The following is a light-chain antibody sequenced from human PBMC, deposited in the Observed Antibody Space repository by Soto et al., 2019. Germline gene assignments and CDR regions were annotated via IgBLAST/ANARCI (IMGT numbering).Light chain of an antibody. CDR1: QSVSRNY. J-gene: IGKJ1*01. CDR3: QQRNDWPWT. Sequence: ETVLTQSPGTLSLSPGERAALSCRASQSVSRNYLAWYQQKPGQAPRLLMYGGSNRATGIPDRFRGSGSGTDFTLTISSLEPEDFAVYFCQQRNDWPWTFGQGTKVDIK. V-gene: IGKV3D-20*02. CDR2: GGS.